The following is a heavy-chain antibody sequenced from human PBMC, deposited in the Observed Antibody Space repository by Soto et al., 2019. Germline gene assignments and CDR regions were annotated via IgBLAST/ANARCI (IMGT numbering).Heavy chain of an antibody. CDR2: ISAYNGNT. CDR3: ARDNGFGESDV. J-gene: IGHJ6*02. Sequence: VQLVQSGAEVKKPGASVKVSCKASGYTFTSYGITWVRQAPGPGLDWMGWISAYNGNTNYAQKHQGRVTMTTDTSTSTAYVEPVSLRSDDTSVYYCARDNGFGESDVWGQGTTVTVSS. CDR1: GYTFTSYG. V-gene: IGHV1-18*01. D-gene: IGHD3-10*01.